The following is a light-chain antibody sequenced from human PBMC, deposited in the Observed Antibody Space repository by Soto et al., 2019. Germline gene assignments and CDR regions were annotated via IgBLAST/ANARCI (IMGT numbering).Light chain of an antibody. V-gene: IGKV1-39*01. J-gene: IGKJ1*01. CDR2: AAS. CDR3: QQGYTTPGT. Sequence: DIQMTRSPSALSASVGDRVTISCRSSQSVSAFLNWYQQKPGKAPKLLIYAASSLESGVPSRFSGSGSGTDFTLTISTLQPEDFATYYCQQGYTTPGTFGQGTKVDIK. CDR1: QSVSAF.